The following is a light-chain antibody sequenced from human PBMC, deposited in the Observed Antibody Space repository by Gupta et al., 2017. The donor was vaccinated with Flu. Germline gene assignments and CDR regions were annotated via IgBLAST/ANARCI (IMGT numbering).Light chain of an antibody. CDR3: QQSFSTLST. J-gene: IGKJ1*01. V-gene: IGKV1-39*01. CDR1: QSISSY. CDR2: AAS. Sequence: DIQMTQSPSSLSASVGDRVTITCRASQSISSYLNWYQQKPGKAPNLLIYAASSLQSGVPSRFSGSGSGTDFTLTINSLQPEDFATYYCQQSFSTLSTFGQGTKVEIK.